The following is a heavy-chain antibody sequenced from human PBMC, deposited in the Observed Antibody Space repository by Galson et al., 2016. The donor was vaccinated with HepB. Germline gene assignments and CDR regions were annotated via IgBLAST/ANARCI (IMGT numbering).Heavy chain of an antibody. CDR1: GDSVSRNFVA. D-gene: IGHD1-1*01. CDR2: TYYRSGWMN. J-gene: IGHJ3*02. CDR3: AREYINSFDI. V-gene: IGHV6-1*01. Sequence: CAISGDSVSRNFVAWNWIRQSPSRGLEWLGRTYYRSGWMNDYPVSVKSRISISPDTSKNQFSLQLNSATPEDTAVYYCAREYINSFDIWGQGTMVTVSS.